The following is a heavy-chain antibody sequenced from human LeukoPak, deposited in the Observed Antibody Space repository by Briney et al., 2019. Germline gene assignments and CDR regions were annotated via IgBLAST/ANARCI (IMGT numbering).Heavy chain of an antibody. CDR1: GGTFSSYA. V-gene: IGHV1-69*04. CDR3: ARAYYYDSSGYAI. CDR2: IIPILGIA. J-gene: IGHJ4*02. D-gene: IGHD3-22*01. Sequence: SVKVSCKASGGTFSSYAISWVRQAPGQGLEWMGRIIPILGIANYAQKFQGRVTITADKSTSTAYMELSSLRSEDTVVYYCARAYYYDSSGYAIWGQGTLVTVSS.